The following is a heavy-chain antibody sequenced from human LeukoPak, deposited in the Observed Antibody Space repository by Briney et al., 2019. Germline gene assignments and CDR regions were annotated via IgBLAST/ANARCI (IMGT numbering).Heavy chain of an antibody. V-gene: IGHV3-11*01. J-gene: IGHJ6*03. CDR3: ASPDYYGSGSYYYYMDV. CDR1: GFTFSDYY. CDR2: TSSSGSTI. Sequence: GGSLRLACAASGFTFSDYYMSWIRQAPGKGLEWVSYTSSSGSTIYYADSVKGRFTISRDNTKNTLYLQMNSLRAEDTAVYYCASPDYYGSGSYYYYMDVWGKGPTVTVSS. D-gene: IGHD3-10*01.